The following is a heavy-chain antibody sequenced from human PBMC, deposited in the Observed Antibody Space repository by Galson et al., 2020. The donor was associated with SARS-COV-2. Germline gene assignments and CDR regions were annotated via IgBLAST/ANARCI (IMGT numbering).Heavy chain of an antibody. Sequence: SETLSLTCTVSGGSIGSGDYYCSWVRQTPGKGLEWIGYMYYTGSSYYNSSLKRRSTISLDTSKNQFSLRLSSVTAADTAVYFCASGRESSGRFDYGGQGILVTVSS. CDR2: MYYTGSS. CDR1: GGSIGSGDYY. CDR3: ASGRESSGRFDY. V-gene: IGHV4-30-4*01. J-gene: IGHJ4*02.